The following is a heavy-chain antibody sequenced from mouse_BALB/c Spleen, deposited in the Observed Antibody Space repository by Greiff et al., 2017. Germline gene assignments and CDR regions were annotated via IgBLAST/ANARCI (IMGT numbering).Heavy chain of an antibody. J-gene: IGHJ4*01. D-gene: IGHD1-1*01. V-gene: IGHV1-14*01. CDR1: GYTFTSYV. CDR3: ARSNYGPCYAMDD. Sequence: VQLQQSGPELVKPGASVKMSCKASGYTFTSYVMHWVKQKPGQGLEWIGYINPYNDGTKYNEKFKGKATLTSDKSSSTAYMELSSLTSEDAAVYDCARSNYGPCYAMDDWGQGTSVTVSS. CDR2: INPYNDGT.